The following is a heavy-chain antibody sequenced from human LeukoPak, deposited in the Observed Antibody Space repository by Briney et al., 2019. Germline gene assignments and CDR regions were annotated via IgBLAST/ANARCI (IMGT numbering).Heavy chain of an antibody. CDR2: IHASGST. Sequence: SETLSLTCSVSVGSISGYYWSWIRLPPGKGLEWIGYIHASGSTHYNSSLKSRVTILLDTSKYQFSLEVISLTAADTAVYYCARRFFDQDFFDYWGQGTLVTVSS. J-gene: IGHJ4*02. D-gene: IGHD3-9*01. CDR1: VGSISGYY. V-gene: IGHV4-4*09. CDR3: ARRFFDQDFFDY.